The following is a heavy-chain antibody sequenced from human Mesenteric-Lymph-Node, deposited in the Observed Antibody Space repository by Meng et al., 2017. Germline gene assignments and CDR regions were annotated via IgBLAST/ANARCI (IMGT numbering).Heavy chain of an antibody. D-gene: IGHD3-22*01. CDR3: ARSGHYYDSSGYYHFGY. Sequence: GGSLRLSCAASGFTFSSYAMHWVRQAPGKGLEWVAVISYDGSNKYYADSVKGRFTISRDNSKNTLYLQMNSLRAEDTAVYYCARSGHYYDSSGYYHFGYWGQGTLVTVSS. CDR2: ISYDGSNK. J-gene: IGHJ4*02. V-gene: IGHV3-30*01. CDR1: GFTFSSYA.